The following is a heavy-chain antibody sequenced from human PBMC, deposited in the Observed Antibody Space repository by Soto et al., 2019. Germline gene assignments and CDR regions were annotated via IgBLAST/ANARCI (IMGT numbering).Heavy chain of an antibody. V-gene: IGHV4-59*01. D-gene: IGHD2-2*01. CDR2: IYYSGSP. CDR1: GGSISSYY. CDR3: AASSPEYFQH. Sequence: SETLSLTCTVSGGSISSYYWSWIRQPPGKGLEWIGYIYYSGSPNYNPSLKSRVPISVDTSKNQFSLKLSSVTAADTAVYYCAASSPEYFQHWGQGTLVTVSS. J-gene: IGHJ1*01.